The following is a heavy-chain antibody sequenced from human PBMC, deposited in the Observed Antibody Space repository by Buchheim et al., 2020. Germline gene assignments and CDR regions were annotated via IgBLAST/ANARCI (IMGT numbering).Heavy chain of an antibody. CDR3: AREDQATSGGRYCSSTSCSLRVDYGMDV. CDR1: GFTFSSYS. V-gene: IGHV3-48*01. D-gene: IGHD2-2*01. J-gene: IGHJ6*02. Sequence: EVQLVESGGGLVQPGGSLRLSCAASGFTFSSYSMNWVRQAPGKGLEWVSYISSSSSTIYYADSVTGRFTISRDNAKNSLYLKMNSLRAEDTAVYYCAREDQATSGGRYCSSTSCSLRVDYGMDVWGQGTT. CDR2: ISSSSSTI.